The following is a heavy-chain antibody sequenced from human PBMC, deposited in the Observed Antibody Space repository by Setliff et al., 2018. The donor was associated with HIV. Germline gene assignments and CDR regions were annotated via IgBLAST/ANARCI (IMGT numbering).Heavy chain of an antibody. V-gene: IGHV1-18*01. CDR2: ISAYNGNT. CDR3: ALNGGYSYGNRFDY. CDR1: GYTFTEYY. J-gene: IGHJ4*02. D-gene: IGHD5-18*01. Sequence: GASVKVSCKASGYTFTEYYIHWVRQAPGQGLEWMGWISAYNGNTNYAQKLQGRVTMTTDTSTDTAYMELSSLRSEDTAVYYCALNGGYSYGNRFDYWGQGTLVTVSS.